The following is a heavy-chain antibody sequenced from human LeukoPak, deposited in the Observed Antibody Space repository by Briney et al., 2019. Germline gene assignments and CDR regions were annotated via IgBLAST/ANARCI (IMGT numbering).Heavy chain of an antibody. CDR1: GFTVSSNN. V-gene: IGHV3-53*01. CDR3: ARDELPVGSGWYPDAFDI. CDR2: IHSGGSS. D-gene: IGHD6-19*01. J-gene: IGHJ3*02. Sequence: GGSLRLSCIVSGFTVSSNNINWVRQAPGKGLEWVSVIHSGGSSYYADSVKGRFTISRDNSKNTLFLQMSSLRADDTAVYYCARDELPVGSGWYPDAFDIWGQGTMVTVSS.